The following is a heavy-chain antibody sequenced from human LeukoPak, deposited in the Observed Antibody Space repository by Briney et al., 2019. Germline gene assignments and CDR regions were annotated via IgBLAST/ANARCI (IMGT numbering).Heavy chain of an antibody. CDR1: GYTFTGYY. D-gene: IGHD2-15*01. Sequence: ASVKVSCKASGYTFTGYYMHWVRQAPGQGLEWMGWINPNSGDTNYAQKFQGRVTMTRDTSISTAYMELSRLRSDDTAVYYCARGSRYCSGGSCYSDYYYMDVWGKGTTVTVSS. J-gene: IGHJ6*03. CDR3: ARGSRYCSGGSCYSDYYYMDV. CDR2: INPNSGDT. V-gene: IGHV1-2*02.